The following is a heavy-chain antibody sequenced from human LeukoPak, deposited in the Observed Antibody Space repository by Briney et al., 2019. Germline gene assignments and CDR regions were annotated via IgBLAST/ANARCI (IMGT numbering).Heavy chain of an antibody. D-gene: IGHD3-10*01. CDR1: GGSISRYY. Sequence: SETLSLTCTVSGGSISRYYWSWIRQPAGKGLEWIGRIYSSGSTTYNPSLKSRVTMSIDTSKNQFSLKLSFVTAADTAVYYCARDSGTTGEVKFDPWGQGAPVTVSS. V-gene: IGHV4-4*07. CDR2: IYSSGST. CDR3: ARDSGTTGEVKFDP. J-gene: IGHJ5*02.